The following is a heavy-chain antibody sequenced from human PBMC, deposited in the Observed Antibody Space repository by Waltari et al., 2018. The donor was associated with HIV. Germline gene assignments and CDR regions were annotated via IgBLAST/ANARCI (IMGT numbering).Heavy chain of an antibody. CDR3: ARGGGPNSTGH. J-gene: IGHJ4*02. D-gene: IGHD3-16*01. CDR1: GYRFTSYY. V-gene: IGHV1-2*02. CDR2: INPKSGGT. Sequence: QVQLMQSGAEVTKPGASVKVSCEASGYRFTSYYIYWVRQAPGQGLEWIGWINPKSGGTNYARRFEGEVSLTRDTSINTVFLEFNRLTLDDTAFYYCARGGGPNSTGHWGQGTLITVSS.